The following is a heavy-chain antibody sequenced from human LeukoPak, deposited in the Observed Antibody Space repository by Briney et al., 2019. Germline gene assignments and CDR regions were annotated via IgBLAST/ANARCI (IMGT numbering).Heavy chain of an antibody. CDR2: ISYDGTNK. J-gene: IGHJ4*02. CDR3: AKDQFDYYDSSGYYYPSPSFDY. D-gene: IGHD3-22*01. V-gene: IGHV3-30*18. CDR1: GFTFSNYG. Sequence: GGSLRLSCAASGFTFSNYGMHWVRQAPGKGLEWVAVISYDGTNKYYPDSVKGRFTISGDNSKNTLYLQMNSLRAEDTAVYYCAKDQFDYYDSSGYYYPSPSFDYWGQGTLVTVSS.